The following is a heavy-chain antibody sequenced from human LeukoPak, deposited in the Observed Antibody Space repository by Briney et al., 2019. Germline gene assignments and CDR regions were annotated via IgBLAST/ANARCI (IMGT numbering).Heavy chain of an antibody. V-gene: IGHV1-69*13. CDR2: IIPIFGTA. CDR1: GGTFSSYA. CDR3: ARPYYYDSSDSLNGFDY. J-gene: IGHJ4*02. Sequence: SAKLSCKASGGTFSSYAISWVRQAPGQGLEWLGGIIPIFGTANYAQNFQGRLTITAAESTSTAYMDLSSLRSEDTAVYYCARPYYYDSSDSLNGFDYWGQGTLVPLSS. D-gene: IGHD3-22*01.